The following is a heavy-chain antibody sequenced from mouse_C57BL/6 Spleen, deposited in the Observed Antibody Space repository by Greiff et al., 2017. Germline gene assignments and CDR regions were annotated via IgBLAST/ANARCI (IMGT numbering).Heavy chain of an antibody. V-gene: IGHV2-6-1*01. J-gene: IGHJ1*03. CDR3: ARHNYYGSSYYWYFDV. D-gene: IGHD1-1*01. CDR1: GFSLTSYG. CDR2: IWSDGST. Sequence: VMLVESGPGLVAPSQSLSITCTVSGFSLTSYGVHWVRQPPGKGLEWLVVIWSDGSTTYNSALKSRLSISKDNSKSQVFLKMNSLQTDDTAMYYCARHNYYGSSYYWYFDVWGTGTTVTVSS.